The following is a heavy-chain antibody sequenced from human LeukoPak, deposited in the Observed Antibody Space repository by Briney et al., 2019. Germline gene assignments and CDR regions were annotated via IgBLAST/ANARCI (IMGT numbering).Heavy chain of an antibody. CDR2: IKKDGSEK. D-gene: IGHD2-15*01. V-gene: IGHV3-7*01. CDR3: AKDPWSGGSFGHY. J-gene: IGHJ4*02. CDR1: GFTFSSYW. Sequence: GGSLRLSCAASGFTFSSYWMSWVRQAPGKGLEWAANIKKDGSEKYYVDSVKGRFTISRDNSKNTLYLQMNSLRTEDTAVYYCAKDPWSGGSFGHYWGQGTLVSVSS.